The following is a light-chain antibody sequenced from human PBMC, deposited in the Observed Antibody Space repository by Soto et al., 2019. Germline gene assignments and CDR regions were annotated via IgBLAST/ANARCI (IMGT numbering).Light chain of an antibody. CDR3: ATWDASLSGVV. CDR2: TND. V-gene: IGLV1-47*01. J-gene: IGLJ2*01. CDR1: RSNFGRNY. Sequence: QSVLTQPPSASGTPGQRISISCSGSRSNFGRNYVYWYQVLPGMAPKLLIHTNDLRPSGVPDRFSGSKSGTSASLTISGLRSGDEADYYCATWDASLSGVVFGGGTKLTVL.